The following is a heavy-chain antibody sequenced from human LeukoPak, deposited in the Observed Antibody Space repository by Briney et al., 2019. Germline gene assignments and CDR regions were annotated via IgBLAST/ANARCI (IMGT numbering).Heavy chain of an antibody. V-gene: IGHV3-66*01. CDR1: GFTFSSYE. CDR2: IYSGGST. CDR3: AGGKWLFLY. J-gene: IGHJ4*02. D-gene: IGHD3-22*01. Sequence: GSLRLSCAASGFTFSSYEMNWVRQAPGKGLEWVSVIYSGGSTYYADSVKGRFTISRDNSKNTLYLQMNSLRAEDTAVYYCAGGKWLFLYWGQGTLVTVSS.